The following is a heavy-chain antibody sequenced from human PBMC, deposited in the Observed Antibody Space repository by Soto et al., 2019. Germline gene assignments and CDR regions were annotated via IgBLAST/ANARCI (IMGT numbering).Heavy chain of an antibody. V-gene: IGHV1-8*01. CDR3: ARGEGCTNGLCYLCYMDV. D-gene: IGHD2-8*01. J-gene: IGHJ6*03. Sequence: ASVKVSCKASGYTFTSYDINWVRQATGQGLEWMGWMNPNSGNTGYAQKFQGRVTMTRNTSISTAYMELSSLRSEDTAVYYCARGEGCTNGLCYLCYMDVWGKGTTVTVSS. CDR2: MNPNSGNT. CDR1: GYTFTSYD.